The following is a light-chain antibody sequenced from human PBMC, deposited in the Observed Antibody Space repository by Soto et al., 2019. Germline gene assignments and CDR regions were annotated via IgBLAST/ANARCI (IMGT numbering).Light chain of an antibody. CDR1: QSVSSSY. Sequence: IVMTQSPATLSVSPWETASLSCRASQSVSSSYLAWYQQKPGQAPRLLIYGASSRATGIPDRFSGSGSGTDFTLTISRLEPEDFAVYYCQQYGSSPPITFGQGTRLEIK. V-gene: IGKV3-20*01. CDR3: QQYGSSPPIT. J-gene: IGKJ5*01. CDR2: GAS.